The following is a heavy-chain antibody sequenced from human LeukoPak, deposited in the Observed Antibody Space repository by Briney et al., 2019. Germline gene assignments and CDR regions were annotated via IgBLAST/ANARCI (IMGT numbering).Heavy chain of an antibody. CDR3: ASTPRYYGSGSYYFDY. D-gene: IGHD3-10*01. J-gene: IGHJ4*02. V-gene: IGHV4-59*01. Sequence: PSETLSLTCTVSGGSISSYYWSWIRQPPGKGLEWIGYIYYSGSTNYNPSLKSRVTISVDTSKNQFSLKLSSVTAADTAVYYCASTPRYYGSGSYYFDYWGQGTLVTVSS. CDR2: IYYSGST. CDR1: GGSISSYY.